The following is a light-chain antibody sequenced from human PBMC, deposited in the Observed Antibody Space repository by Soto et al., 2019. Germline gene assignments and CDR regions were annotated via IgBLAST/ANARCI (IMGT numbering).Light chain of an antibody. V-gene: IGLV1-44*01. CDR3: AAWDDSLFGVV. J-gene: IGLJ3*02. CDR1: SSNIGSNT. Sequence: QSVLTQPPSASGTPGQRVTISCSGSSSNIGSNTVNWYQQLPGRAPKLLIYSNDQRPSGVPDRFSGSKSGASASLAISGLQSDDEADYYCAAWDDSLFGVVFGGGTKLTVL. CDR2: SND.